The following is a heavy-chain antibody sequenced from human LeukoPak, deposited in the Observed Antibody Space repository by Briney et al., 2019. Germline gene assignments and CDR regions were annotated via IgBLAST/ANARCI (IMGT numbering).Heavy chain of an antibody. V-gene: IGHV1-2*06. CDR2: INPNSGGT. Sequence: ASVKVSCKASGYTFTGYYMHWVRQAPGQGLEWMGRINPNSGGTNYAQKFQGRVTMTRDTSISTAYMELSRLRSDDTAVYYCVSIAVAGKVGVYWGQGTLVTVSS. CDR1: GYTFTGYY. J-gene: IGHJ4*02. CDR3: VSIAVAGKVGVY. D-gene: IGHD6-19*01.